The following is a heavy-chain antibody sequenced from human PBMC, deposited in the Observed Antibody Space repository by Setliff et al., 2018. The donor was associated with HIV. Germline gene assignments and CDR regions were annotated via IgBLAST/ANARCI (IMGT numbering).Heavy chain of an antibody. Sequence: GASVKVSCKPSGYTFTTYGLSWVRQAPGQGLEWMGRISTYSDETSYSQNRQGRLTMTTDTSTGTVYMELRSLTSDDTAVYYCARPAATWDFDYWGQGTLVTVSS. CDR3: ARPAATWDFDY. V-gene: IGHV1-18*01. CDR1: GYTFTTYG. D-gene: IGHD2-2*01. CDR2: ISTYSDET. J-gene: IGHJ4*02.